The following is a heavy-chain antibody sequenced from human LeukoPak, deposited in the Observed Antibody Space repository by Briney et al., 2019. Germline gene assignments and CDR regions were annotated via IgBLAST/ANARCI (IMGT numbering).Heavy chain of an antibody. D-gene: IGHD7-27*01. CDR3: ARDRELGPAPYYYYYMDV. J-gene: IGHJ6*03. CDR1: GFTFSSYS. V-gene: IGHV3-21*01. Sequence: GGSLRLSCAASGFTFSSYSMNWVRQAPGKGLEWVPSISSSSSYIYYADSVKGRFTISRDNAKNSLYLQMNSLRAKDTAVYYCARDRELGPAPYYYYYMDVWGKGTTVTVSS. CDR2: ISSSSSYI.